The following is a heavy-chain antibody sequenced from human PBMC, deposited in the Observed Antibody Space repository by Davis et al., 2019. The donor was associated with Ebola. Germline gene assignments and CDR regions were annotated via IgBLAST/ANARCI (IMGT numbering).Heavy chain of an antibody. J-gene: IGHJ1*01. CDR3: ARDQSLIAVANQH. D-gene: IGHD6-19*01. V-gene: IGHV1-18*04. Sequence: AASVKVSCKASGYTFTSYGVTWVRQAPGQGLEWMGWISAYNGNTNYAQKLQGRVTMTTDTSTSTAYMELRSLRSDDTAVYYCARDQSLIAVANQHWGQGTLVTVSS. CDR1: GYTFTSYG. CDR2: ISAYNGNT.